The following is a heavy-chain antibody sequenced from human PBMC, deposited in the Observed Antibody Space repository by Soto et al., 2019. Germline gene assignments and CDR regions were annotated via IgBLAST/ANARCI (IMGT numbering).Heavy chain of an antibody. V-gene: IGHV4-4*02. CDR2: IYHSGST. CDR1: GGSISSSFW. J-gene: IGHJ6*02. CDR3: ARVSGSYYYGMDV. Sequence: QVQLQESGPGLVKPSGTLSLTCAVSGGSISSSFWWSWVRQPPGKGLEWIGEIYHSGSTNYNTSLECRVTISVDKAKNQFSLKVTSVTAADTAVYYCARVSGSYYYGMDVWGQGTTVTVSS.